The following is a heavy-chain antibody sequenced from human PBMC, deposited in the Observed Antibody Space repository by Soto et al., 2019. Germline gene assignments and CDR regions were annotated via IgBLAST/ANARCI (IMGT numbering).Heavy chain of an antibody. D-gene: IGHD5-18*01. Sequence: GESLKISRKASGYSFTSYWIGWMRQMPGKGLEWMAIIYPGDSDTRYSPSFEGQVTISADKSISTAYLQWSSLRASDTAMYYCANLLRGLSYGPFDYWGQGTLVTVSS. CDR3: ANLLRGLSYGPFDY. CDR2: IYPGDSDT. J-gene: IGHJ4*02. V-gene: IGHV5-51*01. CDR1: GYSFTSYW.